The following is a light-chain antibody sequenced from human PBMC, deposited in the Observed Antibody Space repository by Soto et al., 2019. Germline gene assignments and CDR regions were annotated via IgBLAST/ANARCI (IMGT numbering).Light chain of an antibody. CDR1: QNVHIN. Sequence: VMTQSPATLSVSPGDTATLSCRSSQNVHINLAWYQQKPGQAPTLLIYGVSARAPGVPARFSGTGSGTEFTLTIRNLQSEDFGVYYWQQYETWPRTVGQGTK. CDR3: QQYETWPRT. V-gene: IGKV3-15*01. CDR2: GVS. J-gene: IGKJ2*01.